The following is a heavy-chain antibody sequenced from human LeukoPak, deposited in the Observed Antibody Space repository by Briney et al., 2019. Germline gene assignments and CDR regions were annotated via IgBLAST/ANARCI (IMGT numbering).Heavy chain of an antibody. D-gene: IGHD6-13*01. CDR1: GYTFTGYY. CDR3: ARVAAAEPFRTLNWFDP. Sequence: ASVKVSCKASGYTFTGYYMHWVGQAPGQGLEWMGWINPNSGGTNYAQKFQGRVTMTRDTSINTAYMELSRLRSDDTAVYYCARVAAAEPFRTLNWFDPWGQGTLVTVSS. CDR2: INPNSGGT. V-gene: IGHV1-2*02. J-gene: IGHJ5*02.